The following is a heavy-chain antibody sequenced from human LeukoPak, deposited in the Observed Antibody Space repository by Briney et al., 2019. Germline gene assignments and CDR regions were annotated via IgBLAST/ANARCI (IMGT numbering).Heavy chain of an antibody. CDR1: GFTFSSYG. V-gene: IGHV3-33*01. J-gene: IGHJ4*02. CDR2: IWYDGSNK. CDR3: ASLGIAAAGGGH. Sequence: PGGSLRLSCAASGFTFSSYGMHWVRQAPGKGLEWVAVIWYDGSNKYYADSVKGRFTISRDNSKNTLYLQMNSLRAEDTAVYYCASLGIAAAGGGHWGQGTLVTVSS. D-gene: IGHD6-13*01.